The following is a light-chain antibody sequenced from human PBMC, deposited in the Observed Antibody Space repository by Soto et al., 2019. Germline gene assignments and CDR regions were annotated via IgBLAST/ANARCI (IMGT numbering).Light chain of an antibody. CDR1: QSVSSN. J-gene: IGKJ1*01. CDR2: GAS. V-gene: IGKV3-15*01. CDR3: QQYNNWPRT. Sequence: EIVMTRSPATRSGSPVGIGRACVRASQSVSSNLAWYQQKRGQAPRLLIYGASTRATGIPARFSGSGSGTEFTLTISSLQSQDFAVYYCQQYNNWPRTFGQGTKVDIK.